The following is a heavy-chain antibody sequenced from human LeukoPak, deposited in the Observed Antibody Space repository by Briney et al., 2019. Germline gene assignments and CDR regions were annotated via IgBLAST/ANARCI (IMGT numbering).Heavy chain of an antibody. CDR1: GGSISRGSYY. Sequence: SETLSLTCTVSGGSISRGSYYWSWIRQPAGKGLEWIGRIYTSGSTNYNPSLKSRVTISVDTSKNQFSRKLSSVTAADTAVYYCARDTTTDLYYYYYMDVWGTRTTVTVSS. CDR2: IYTSGST. V-gene: IGHV4-61*02. CDR3: ARDTTTDLYYYYYMDV. J-gene: IGHJ6*03. D-gene: IGHD4-11*01.